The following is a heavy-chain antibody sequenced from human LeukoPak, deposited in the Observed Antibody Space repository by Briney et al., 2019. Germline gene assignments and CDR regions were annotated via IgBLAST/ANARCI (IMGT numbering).Heavy chain of an antibody. D-gene: IGHD2-15*01. Sequence: GGSLRLSCAVSGLTFRNYGMHWVRQAPGKGLEWVAVIWYDGSEKYYVDSVKGRFTISRDNSKNTLYFQMNSLRAEDTALYYCASGRGGRGGINYFDYWGQGTLVTVSS. CDR2: IWYDGSEK. CDR3: ASGRGGRGGINYFDY. V-gene: IGHV3-33*01. CDR1: GLTFRNYG. J-gene: IGHJ4*02.